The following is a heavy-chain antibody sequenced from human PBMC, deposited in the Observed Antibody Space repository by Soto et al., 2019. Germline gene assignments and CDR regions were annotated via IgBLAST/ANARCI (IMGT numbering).Heavy chain of an antibody. CDR1: GGTFSSYA. CDR2: IIPIFGTA. CDR3: ARERDRGASSYLSAGSYFDY. D-gene: IGHD3-16*02. Sequence: ASVKVSCKASGGTFSSYAISWVRQAPGQGLEWMGGIIPIFGTANYAQKFQGRVTITADESTSTAYMELSSLRSEDTAVYYRARERDRGASSYLSAGSYFDYWGQGTLVTVSS. V-gene: IGHV1-69*13. J-gene: IGHJ4*02.